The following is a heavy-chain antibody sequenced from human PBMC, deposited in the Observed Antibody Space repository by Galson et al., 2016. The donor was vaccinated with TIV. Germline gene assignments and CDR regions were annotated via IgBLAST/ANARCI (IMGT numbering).Heavy chain of an antibody. D-gene: IGHD1-26*01. CDR2: VYYTGDT. Sequence: SETLSLTCTVSGGSTSVSNYFWGWIRQPPGKGLEWIGTVYYTGDTYYNPSLESRVTVSVDTSENQFSLKLNSVTAADTAVYYCARRLPAGDVGAFHIWGQGTMVSVSS. V-gene: IGHV4-39*01. J-gene: IGHJ3*02. CDR1: GGSTSVSNYF. CDR3: ARRLPAGDVGAFHI.